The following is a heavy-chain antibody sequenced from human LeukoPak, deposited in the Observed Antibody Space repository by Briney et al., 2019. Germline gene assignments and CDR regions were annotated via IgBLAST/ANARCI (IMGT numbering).Heavy chain of an antibody. V-gene: IGHV3-23*01. CDR1: GFTFSSFA. CDR3: AAYGYSYALNL. D-gene: IGHD2-2*03. J-gene: IGHJ1*01. CDR2: INTGGGTT. Sequence: GGSLRLSCAASGFTFSSFAMTWVRQAPGKGLEWVSVINTGGGTTDYADSVKGRFTISRDNSKNTLYLQMNSLRAEDTAVYYCAAYGYSYALNLWGQGTLVTVSS.